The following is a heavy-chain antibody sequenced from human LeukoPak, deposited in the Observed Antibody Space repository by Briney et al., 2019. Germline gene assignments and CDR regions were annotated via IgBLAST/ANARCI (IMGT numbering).Heavy chain of an antibody. CDR3: ARDRIDKSLWFGDTSYYFDY. Sequence: PSETLSLTCTVSGGSISSYYWSWIRQPAGKGLEWIGRIYTRGSTNYNPSLKSRVTMSVDTSKNQFSLKLSSVTAADTAVYYCARDRIDKSLWFGDTSYYFDYWGQGTLVTVSS. V-gene: IGHV4-4*07. J-gene: IGHJ4*02. D-gene: IGHD3-10*01. CDR2: IYTRGST. CDR1: GGSISSYY.